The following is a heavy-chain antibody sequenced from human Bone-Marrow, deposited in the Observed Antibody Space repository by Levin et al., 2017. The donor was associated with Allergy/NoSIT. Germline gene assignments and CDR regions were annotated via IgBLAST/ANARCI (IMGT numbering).Heavy chain of an antibody. CDR2: IDSDWSGT. D-gene: IGHD2-2*01. Sequence: AGGSLRLSCAASGFTFSNYWMHWVRQAPGKGLVWLSRIDSDWSGTTYADSVKGRFTISRDDAKSTLYLQMSSLRAEDTAVYYCARAGSHCTSTTCYSFFDLWGQGTLVTVSS. CDR3: ARAGSHCTSTTCYSFFDL. CDR1: GFTFSNYW. J-gene: IGHJ4*02. V-gene: IGHV3-74*01.